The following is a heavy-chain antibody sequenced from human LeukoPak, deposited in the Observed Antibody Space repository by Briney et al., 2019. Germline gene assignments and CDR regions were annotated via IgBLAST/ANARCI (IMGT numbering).Heavy chain of an antibody. J-gene: IGHJ3*02. CDR3: ARGLSYRDAFDI. CDR2: IIPIFGTA. Sequence: ASVKVSCKASGGTFSSYAISWVRQAPGQGLEWMGGIIPIFGTANYAQKFQGRVTITTDESTSTAYMELSSLRSEDTAVYYCARGLSYRDAFDIWGQGTMVTVSS. CDR1: GGTFSSYA. D-gene: IGHD3-16*02. V-gene: IGHV1-69*05.